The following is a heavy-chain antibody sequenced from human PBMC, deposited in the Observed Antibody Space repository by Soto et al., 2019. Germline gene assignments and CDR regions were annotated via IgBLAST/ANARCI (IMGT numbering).Heavy chain of an antibody. V-gene: IGHV1-2*02. D-gene: IGHD6-6*01. CDR2: INPNSGGT. J-gene: IGHJ5*02. CDR1: GYTFTGYY. CDR3: ARVIAARQGFDP. Sequence: GASVKVSCKASGYTFTGYYMHWVRQAPGQGLEWMGWINPNSGGTNYAQKFQGRVTMTRDTSISTAYMELSRLRSDGTAVYYCARVIAARQGFDPWGQGTLVTVSS.